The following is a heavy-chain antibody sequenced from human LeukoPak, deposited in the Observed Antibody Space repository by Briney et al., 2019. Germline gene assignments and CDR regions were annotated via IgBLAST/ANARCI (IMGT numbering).Heavy chain of an antibody. J-gene: IGHJ6*02. CDR2: ISYGGNT. CDR3: ARGPYFHYYGMDV. Sequence: SETLSLTCNVSGGSISTYFWNWLRQPPGKGLEWIGCISYGGNTNYNPSLKSRVTISVDTSENQFSLRLSSVTAADTAVYYCARGPYFHYYGMDVWGQGTTVTVSS. V-gene: IGHV4-59*01. CDR1: GGSISTYF.